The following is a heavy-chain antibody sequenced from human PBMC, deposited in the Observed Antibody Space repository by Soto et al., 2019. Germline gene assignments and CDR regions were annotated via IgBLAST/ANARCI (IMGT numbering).Heavy chain of an antibody. CDR3: AKEYDFWSGYYPSWHYGMDV. V-gene: IGHV3-30*18. Sequence: LRLSSASSRFTFSPYGMHGVRHAPAKGLEWVAVISYDGSNKYYADSVKGRFTISRDNSKNTLYLQMNSLRAEDTAVYYCAKEYDFWSGYYPSWHYGMDVWGQGTPVTVSS. D-gene: IGHD3-3*01. J-gene: IGHJ6*01. CDR2: ISYDGSNK. CDR1: RFTFSPYG.